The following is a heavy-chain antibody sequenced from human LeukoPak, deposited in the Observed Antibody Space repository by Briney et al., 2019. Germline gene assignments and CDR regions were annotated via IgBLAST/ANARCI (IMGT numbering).Heavy chain of an antibody. CDR1: GFTFSYHW. CDR2: IKNDGAVK. V-gene: IGHV3-7*01. J-gene: IGHJ5*02. CDR3: ARDHWFDP. Sequence: GGSLRLSCAASGFTFSYHWMTWVRQAPGKGLEWVANIKNDGAVKNYVDSVKGRFTISRDNAKNSLYLQMNSLRAEDTAVYYCARDHWFDPWGQGTLVTASS.